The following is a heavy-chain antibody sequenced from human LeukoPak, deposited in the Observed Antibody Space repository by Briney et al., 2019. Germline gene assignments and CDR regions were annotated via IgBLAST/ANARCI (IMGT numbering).Heavy chain of an antibody. CDR3: ARDDGS. CDR2: IYYSGST. Sequence: SETLSLTCTVSGGSISSYYWSWIRQPPGKGLEWIGYIYYSGSTNYNPSLKSRVTISVDTSKNQFSLKLSSVTAAVTAVYYCARDDGSWGQGTLVTVSS. CDR1: GGSISSYY. J-gene: IGHJ5*02. V-gene: IGHV4-59*01.